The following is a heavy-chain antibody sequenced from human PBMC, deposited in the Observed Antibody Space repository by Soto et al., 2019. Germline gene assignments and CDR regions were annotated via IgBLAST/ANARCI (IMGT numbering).Heavy chain of an antibody. CDR3: ARVERANWGYKVARYFDY. D-gene: IGHD7-27*01. CDR1: GGSFGAYY. V-gene: IGHV4-34*01. J-gene: IGHJ4*02. Sequence: SETLSLTCAVYGGSFGAYYWSWIRQPPGKGLEWIGEINHSGSTNYNPSLKSRLTVSLDTSKNQFSLKLSSVTAADTAVYYCARVERANWGYKVARYFDYWGPGTLVTVSS. CDR2: INHSGST.